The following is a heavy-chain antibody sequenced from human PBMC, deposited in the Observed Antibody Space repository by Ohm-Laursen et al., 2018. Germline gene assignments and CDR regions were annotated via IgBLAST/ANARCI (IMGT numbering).Heavy chain of an antibody. D-gene: IGHD6-13*01. J-gene: IGHJ4*02. Sequence: SLRLSCSATGFTFSNYGMNWVRQAPGRGLEWVSSISDSGGDTYYADSVKGRFTISRDNAKNSLYLQMNSLRAEDTAVYYCARGGQQQVEDYWGQGTLVTVSS. CDR3: ARGGQQQVEDY. V-gene: IGHV3-23*01. CDR1: GFTFSNYG. CDR2: ISDSGGDT.